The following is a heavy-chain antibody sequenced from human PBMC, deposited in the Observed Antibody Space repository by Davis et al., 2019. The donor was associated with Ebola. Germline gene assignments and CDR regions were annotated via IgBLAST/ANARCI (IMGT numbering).Heavy chain of an antibody. CDR3: ARDGPYGGYAGY. J-gene: IGHJ4*02. V-gene: IGHV4-59*12. D-gene: IGHD5-12*01. Sequence: MPSETLSLTCTVSGGSISSYYWSWIRQPPGKGLEWIGYIYYSGSTNYNPSLKSRVTISVDKSKNQFSLKLSSVTAADTAVYYCARDGPYGGYAGYWGQGILVTVSS. CDR2: IYYSGST. CDR1: GGSISSYY.